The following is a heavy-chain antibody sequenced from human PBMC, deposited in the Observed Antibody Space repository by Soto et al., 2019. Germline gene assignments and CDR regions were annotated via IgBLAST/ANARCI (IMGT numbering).Heavy chain of an antibody. J-gene: IGHJ5*02. D-gene: IGHD3-9*01. V-gene: IGHV2-5*01. Sequence: SGPTLVNPTQTLTLTCTFSGFSLSTNGVGVGWIRQPPGKALEWLVLFYWNDDKRYSPSLKSRLSLAKDTSKSQVVLTMTNMDLVDTATYYSVHSRNGVTGAGWSVLWDQGTMVTVSS. CDR1: GFSLSTNGVG. CDR3: VHSRNGVTGAGWSVL. CDR2: FYWNDDK.